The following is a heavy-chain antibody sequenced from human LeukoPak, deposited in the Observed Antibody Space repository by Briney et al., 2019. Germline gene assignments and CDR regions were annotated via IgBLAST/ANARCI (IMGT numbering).Heavy chain of an antibody. CDR3: ARSSKPPTGGWYCGLDP. Sequence: SETLSLTCAVSGGSFSGYYWSWIRQPPGKGLEWIGEINHSGSTNYNPSLKSRVTISVDTSKNQFSLKLSSVTPEDTAVYYCARSSKPPTGGWYCGLDPWGQGTLVTVSS. D-gene: IGHD6-19*01. J-gene: IGHJ5*02. CDR1: GGSFSGYY. CDR2: INHSGST. V-gene: IGHV4-34*01.